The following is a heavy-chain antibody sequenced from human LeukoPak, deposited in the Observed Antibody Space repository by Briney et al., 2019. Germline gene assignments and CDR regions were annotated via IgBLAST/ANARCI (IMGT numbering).Heavy chain of an antibody. D-gene: IGHD6-6*01. J-gene: IGHJ6*02. CDR3: AAGRKVGPSSYYYYYGMDV. CDR1: GFTFTSSA. CDR2: IVVGSGNT. Sequence: SVKVSCKSSGFTFTSSALQWVRQARGQRLEWIGCIVVGSGNTNYAQKFQERVTITRDMSTSTAYMELSSLRSEDTAVYYCAAGRKVGPSSYYYYYGMDVWGQGTTVTVSS. V-gene: IGHV1-58*01.